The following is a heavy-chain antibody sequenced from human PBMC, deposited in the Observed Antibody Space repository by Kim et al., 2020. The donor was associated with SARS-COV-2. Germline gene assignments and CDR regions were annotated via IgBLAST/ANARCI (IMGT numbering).Heavy chain of an antibody. D-gene: IGHD4-17*01. V-gene: IGHV3-23*01. CDR2: ISGSGAGT. CDR3: AKAGWTTVAPEGHYYDYGVYV. CDR1: GFTFSGYG. J-gene: IGHJ6*02. Sequence: GGSLRLSCAASGFTFSGYGMNWVRQAPGKGLEWVSAISGSGAGTYYADSVKGRFTISRDNSKNTLHLQMSSLRAEDTAIYYCAKAGWTTVAPEGHYYDYGVYVWGQGTTVIVSS.